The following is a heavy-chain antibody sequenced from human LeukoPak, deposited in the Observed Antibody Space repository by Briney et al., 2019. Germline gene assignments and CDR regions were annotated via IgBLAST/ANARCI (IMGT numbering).Heavy chain of an antibody. J-gene: IGHJ3*02. CDR2: INSDGSGT. Sequence: PGGSLRLSCAASGFTFSSYGVHWVRQAPGKGLVWVSPINSDGSGTSYADSVKGRFTISRDNAKNTLSLQMNSLRAEDTAVYYCARVAGSNAFDIWGQGTMVIVSS. V-gene: IGHV3-74*01. CDR3: ARVAGSNAFDI. CDR1: GFTFSSYG.